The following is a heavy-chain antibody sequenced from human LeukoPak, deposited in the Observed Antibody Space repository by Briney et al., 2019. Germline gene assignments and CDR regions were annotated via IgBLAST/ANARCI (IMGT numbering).Heavy chain of an antibody. D-gene: IGHD1-14*01. Sequence: VGSLRLSCAASRFTFSSYAMSWVRQASGKGLECVSAIGGSGGNTYYADSVKGRFTISRDNSKNTFYLQINSLRPQDTAVYSCAHRTAATGTHFEPWGQGTLVTVSS. V-gene: IGHV3-23*01. CDR3: AHRTAATGTHFEP. J-gene: IGHJ5*02. CDR1: RFTFSSYA. CDR2: IGGSGGNT.